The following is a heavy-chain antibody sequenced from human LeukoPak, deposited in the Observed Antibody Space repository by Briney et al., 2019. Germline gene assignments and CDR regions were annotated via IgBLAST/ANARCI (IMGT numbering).Heavy chain of an antibody. J-gene: IGHJ5*02. Sequence: GGSLRLSCAASGFTFGDYAMSWFCQAPGKGLEWVAFIGRKAYGGTTECAASVKGRYTISRHDSKSIAYVKMNSLKTEDRAVYYCTRMYSIAWFGPWGQGTLGTGPS. CDR2: IGRKAYGGTT. CDR1: GFTFGDYA. V-gene: IGHV3-49*03. D-gene: IGHD6-13*01. CDR3: TRMYSIAWFGP.